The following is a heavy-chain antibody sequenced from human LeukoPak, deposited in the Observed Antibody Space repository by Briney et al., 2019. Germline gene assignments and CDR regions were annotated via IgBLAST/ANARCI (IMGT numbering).Heavy chain of an antibody. CDR2: IIPIFGTA. V-gene: IGHV1-69*05. J-gene: IGHJ6*03. D-gene: IGHD4-17*01. Sequence: GSSVKVSCKASGGTFSSYAISWVRQAPGQGLEWMGRIIPIFGTANYAQKFQGRVTITTDESTSTAYMELSSLRSEDTAVYYCARAPTPGDYGDCSYYYYYYMDVWGKGTTVTVSS. CDR1: GGTFSSYA. CDR3: ARAPTPGDYGDCSYYYYYYMDV.